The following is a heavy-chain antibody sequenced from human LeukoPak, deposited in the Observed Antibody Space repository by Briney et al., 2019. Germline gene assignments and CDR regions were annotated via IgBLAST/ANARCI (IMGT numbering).Heavy chain of an antibody. J-gene: IGHJ4*02. CDR3: AISRGGATRQPGVDY. D-gene: IGHD1-26*01. Sequence: SETLSLTCAVYGGTFSGYYWSWIRQPPGKGLEWIGEINHSGSTNYNPSLKSRVTISVDTSKNQFSLKLSSVTAADTAVYYCAISRGGATRQPGVDYWGQGTLVTVSS. CDR2: INHSGST. CDR1: GGTFSGYY. V-gene: IGHV4-34*08.